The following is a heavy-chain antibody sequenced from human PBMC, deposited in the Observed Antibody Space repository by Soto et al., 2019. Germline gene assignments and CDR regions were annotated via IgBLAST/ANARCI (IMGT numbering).Heavy chain of an antibody. Sequence: QVQLVQSGAEVKKPGASVKVSCKASGYTFTSYGISWVRQAPGQGLERMGWISAYNGKTNYTQKLKGRITMTTDIGPSTVYMELSGRPSDDTAIYYCARDSPGVQREILSGAFDIWGQGTMVTVSS. D-gene: IGHD1-1*01. J-gene: IGHJ3*02. CDR1: GYTFTSYG. CDR2: ISAYNGKT. V-gene: IGHV1-18*01. CDR3: ARDSPGVQREILSGAFDI.